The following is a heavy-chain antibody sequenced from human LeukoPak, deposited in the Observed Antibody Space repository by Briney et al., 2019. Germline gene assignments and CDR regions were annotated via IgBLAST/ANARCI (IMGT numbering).Heavy chain of an antibody. CDR1: VFTFSSYE. Sequence: GGSLRLSCGASVFTFSSYEMRWLRQAPGKGLEWVSFITSSGNTMYYADSVKGRFTISRDNAKNSLYLQMNSLRADDTAVYYCARLRSKYRVDPWGQGTLVTVSS. J-gene: IGHJ5*02. V-gene: IGHV3-48*03. CDR3: ARLRSKYRVDP. D-gene: IGHD4-11*01. CDR2: ITSSGNTM.